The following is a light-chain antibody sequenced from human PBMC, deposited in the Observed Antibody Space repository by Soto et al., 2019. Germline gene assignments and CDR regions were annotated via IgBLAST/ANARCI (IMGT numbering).Light chain of an antibody. Sequence: EVVMTQSPATLFLSPGESASLXCRASHSLSSDLACCQHTAGEARRLLIYDASTRDTGITERFSGSGHGEDFTITITRLEPEDSAVYECQQYGRSRTFGQGTKVDIK. CDR2: DAS. J-gene: IGKJ1*01. CDR3: QQYGRSRT. CDR1: HSLSSD. V-gene: IGKV3-20*01.